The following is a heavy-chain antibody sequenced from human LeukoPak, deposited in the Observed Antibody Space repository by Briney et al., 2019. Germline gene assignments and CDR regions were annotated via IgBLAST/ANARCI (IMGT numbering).Heavy chain of an antibody. V-gene: IGHV5-51*01. J-gene: IGHJ3*02. CDR3: ARRGRGESFDI. Sequence: GESLKISCKGSGYTFTTYWIGWVRQMPGKGLEWMAIIYPGDSDTRYSPSFQGQVTSSADKSISTAYLQWSSLKASDTSMYYCARRGRGESFDIWGQGTMVTVSS. D-gene: IGHD2-21*01. CDR1: GYTFTTYW. CDR2: IYPGDSDT.